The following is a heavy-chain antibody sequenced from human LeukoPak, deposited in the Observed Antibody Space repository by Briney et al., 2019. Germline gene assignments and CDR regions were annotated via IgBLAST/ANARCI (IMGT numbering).Heavy chain of an antibody. CDR1: GFTFSSYE. J-gene: IGHJ6*03. V-gene: IGHV3-48*03. Sequence: GGSLRLSCAASGFTFSSYEMNWVRQAPGKGLEWVSYISSSGSTIYYADSVKGRFTISRDNSKNTLYLQMNSLRAEDTAVYYCAKVQWALSAAIEGYYYYYMDVWGKGTTVTVSS. CDR3: AKVQWALSAAIEGYYYYYMDV. CDR2: ISSSGSTI. D-gene: IGHD2-2*02.